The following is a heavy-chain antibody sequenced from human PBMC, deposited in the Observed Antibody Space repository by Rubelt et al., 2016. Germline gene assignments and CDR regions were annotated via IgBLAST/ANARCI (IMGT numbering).Heavy chain of an antibody. CDR3: ASSSGWYFDY. Sequence: VQLVESGGGVVQPGRSLRLSCAASGFTFSSYAMHWVRQAPGKGLEWVAVISYDGTNKYYADSVKGRFTISRDNSKNTLYLQMNSLRAEDTAVYYCASSSGWYFDYWGQGTLVTVSS. CDR2: ISYDGTNK. CDR1: GFTFSSYA. J-gene: IGHJ4*02. D-gene: IGHD6-19*01. V-gene: IGHV3-30*04.